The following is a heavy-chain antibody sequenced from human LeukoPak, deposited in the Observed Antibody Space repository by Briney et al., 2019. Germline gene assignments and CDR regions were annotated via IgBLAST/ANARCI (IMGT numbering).Heavy chain of an antibody. CDR1: GYTFTGYY. V-gene: IGHV1-2*02. Sequence: GASVKVSCKASGYTFTGYYMRWVRQAPGQGLEWMGWINPNSGGTNYAQKFQGRVTMTRDTSISTAYMELNRLRSDDTAVYYCARETGYDFWSGYYYYYYGMDVWGQGTTVTVSS. CDR2: INPNSGGT. D-gene: IGHD3-3*01. J-gene: IGHJ6*02. CDR3: ARETGYDFWSGYYYYYYGMDV.